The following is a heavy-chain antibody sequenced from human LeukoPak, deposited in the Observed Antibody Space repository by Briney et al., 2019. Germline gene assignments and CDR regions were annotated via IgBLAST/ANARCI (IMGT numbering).Heavy chain of an antibody. CDR2: IYYSGST. D-gene: IGHD4-17*01. CDR3: ARTDTYDYGDYSYDSYYFDY. Sequence: PSETLSLTCTVSGGSISSSSYYWGWIRQPPGKGLEWIGSIYYSGSTYYNPSLKSRVTISVDTSKNQFSLKLSSVTAADTAVYYCARTDTYDYGDYSYDSYYFDYWGQGTLVTVSS. J-gene: IGHJ4*02. V-gene: IGHV4-39*07. CDR1: GGSISSSSYY.